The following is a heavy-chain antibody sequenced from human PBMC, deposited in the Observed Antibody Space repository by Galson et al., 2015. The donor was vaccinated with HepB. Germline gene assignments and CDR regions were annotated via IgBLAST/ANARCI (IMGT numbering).Heavy chain of an antibody. J-gene: IGHJ5*02. CDR1: VDSISRYY. CDR3: ARGGNSWYTPLEA. Sequence: SETLSLTCSVSVDSISRYYWTWIRQSPGKGLEWIGYIYYSGNMEYNPSLKNRVTISVDMSKNQFSLNLTSVTAADTAFYYCARGGNSWYTPLEAWGQGTLVTVSS. CDR2: IYYSGNM. V-gene: IGHV4-59*01. D-gene: IGHD6-13*01.